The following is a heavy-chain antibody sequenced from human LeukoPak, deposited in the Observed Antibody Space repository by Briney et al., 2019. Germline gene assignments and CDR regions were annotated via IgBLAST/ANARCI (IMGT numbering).Heavy chain of an antibody. CDR1: GFTFSSYS. CDR2: ISSSSRTL. CDR3: ARVREAYNYFDY. J-gene: IGHJ4*02. D-gene: IGHD1-1*01. V-gene: IGHV3-48*01. Sequence: AGGSLRLSCAASGFTFSSYSMNWVRQAPGKGLEWVSYISSSSRTLYYADSVEGRFTIPRDNAKNSLYLQMNSLRAEDTAVYYCARVREAYNYFDYWGQGTLVTVSS.